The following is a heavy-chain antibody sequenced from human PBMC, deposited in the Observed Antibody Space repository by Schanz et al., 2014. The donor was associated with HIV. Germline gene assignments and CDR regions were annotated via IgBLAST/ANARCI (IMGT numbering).Heavy chain of an antibody. V-gene: IGHV4-31*01. CDR3: ARHVPLHPDFWRAKNGWFDP. CDR1: GGSISSGGYY. D-gene: IGHD3-3*01. Sequence: QVQLQESGPGLVKPSQTLSLTCTVSGGSISSGGYYWSWIRQHPGKGLEWIGYTYHSGITNYNPSLKSPVSISVATPENQSSLKLSPVTAADTAVYSCARHVPLHPDFWRAKNGWFDPWGQGALVTVSS. CDR2: TYHSGIT. J-gene: IGHJ5*02.